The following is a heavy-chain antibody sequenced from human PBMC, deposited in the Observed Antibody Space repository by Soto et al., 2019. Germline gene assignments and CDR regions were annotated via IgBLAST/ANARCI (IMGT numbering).Heavy chain of an antibody. D-gene: IGHD6-19*01. CDR2: ISSSSTTK. Sequence: GGSLRLSCAASGFTFNSYSMNWVRQAPGKGLEWVSYISSSSTTKYYTDSVKGRFTISRDNAKNSLYLQMNSLRDDDTAVYYCARPSGGWENGFDPWGQGTLVPVPS. CDR3: ARPSGGWENGFDP. CDR1: GFTFNSYS. V-gene: IGHV3-48*02. J-gene: IGHJ5*02.